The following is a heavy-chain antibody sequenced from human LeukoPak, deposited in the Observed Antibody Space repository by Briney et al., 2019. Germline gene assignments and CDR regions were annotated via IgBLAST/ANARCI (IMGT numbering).Heavy chain of an antibody. CDR3: ARDPGDTSWYNFDY. Sequence: SETLSLTCTVSGGSISGHFWSWFRRPPGKGLENIGYIYYTGSTNYNPSFKSRATVSVDTSKNQFPLRLSSVTAADTAVYYCARDPGDTSWYNFDYWGQGILVTVS. D-gene: IGHD6-13*01. CDR1: GGSISGHF. J-gene: IGHJ4*02. CDR2: IYYTGST. V-gene: IGHV4-59*11.